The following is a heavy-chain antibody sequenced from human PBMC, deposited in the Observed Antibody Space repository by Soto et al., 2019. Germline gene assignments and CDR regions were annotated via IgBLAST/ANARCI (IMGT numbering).Heavy chain of an antibody. V-gene: IGHV3-23*01. J-gene: IGHJ6*02. D-gene: IGHD4-4*01. CDR1: GFTFSNYA. Sequence: EVQLLESGGGLVQPGGSLRLSCAASGFTFSNYAMSWVRQAPGKGLEWVSGISVSGGSTYYADSVKGRFTISRDNSKNTLYVQMNSLRDEDTAVYYCVKPPVITASYYYYDMDVWGQGTTVTVSS. CDR2: ISVSGGST. CDR3: VKPPVITASYYYYDMDV.